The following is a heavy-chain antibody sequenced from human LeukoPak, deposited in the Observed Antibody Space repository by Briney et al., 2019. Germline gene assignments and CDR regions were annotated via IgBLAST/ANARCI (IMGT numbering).Heavy chain of an antibody. CDR2: IWYDGSNK. J-gene: IGHJ4*02. D-gene: IGHD2-2*01. V-gene: IGHV3-33*01. CDR3: ARDQPALGIDY. CDR1: GFTFGSYG. Sequence: GRSLRLSCAASGFTFGSYGMHWVRQAPGKGLEWVAVIWYDGSNKYYADSVKGRFTISRDNSKNTLYLQMNSLRAEDTAVYYCARDQPALGIDYWGQGTLVTVSS.